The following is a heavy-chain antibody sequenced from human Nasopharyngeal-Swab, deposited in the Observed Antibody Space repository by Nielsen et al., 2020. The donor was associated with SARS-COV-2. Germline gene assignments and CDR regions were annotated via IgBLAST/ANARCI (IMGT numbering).Heavy chain of an antibody. D-gene: IGHD3-16*01. CDR2: IWCDGSNK. CDR3: ARDLGENSSIDY. V-gene: IGHV3-33*01. J-gene: IGHJ4*02. Sequence: WIRQPPGKGLEWVGLIWCDGSNKYYADSVKGRFTISRDSSKNTLYLQMNSLRAEDTAVYYCARDLGENSSIDYWGQGTLVTVSS.